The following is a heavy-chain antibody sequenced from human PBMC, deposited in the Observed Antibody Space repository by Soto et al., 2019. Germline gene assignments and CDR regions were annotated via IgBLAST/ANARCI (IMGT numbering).Heavy chain of an antibody. CDR2: IYYSGST. J-gene: IGHJ5*02. D-gene: IGHD3-16*01. CDR3: ARARMITFGGVISWFDP. CDR1: GGSISSYY. Sequence: SETLSLTCTVSGGSISSYYWSWIRQPPGKGLEWIGYIYYSGSTNYNPSLKSRVTISVDTSKNQFSLKLSSVTAADTAVYYCARARMITFGGVISWFDPWGQGTLVTVSS. V-gene: IGHV4-59*01.